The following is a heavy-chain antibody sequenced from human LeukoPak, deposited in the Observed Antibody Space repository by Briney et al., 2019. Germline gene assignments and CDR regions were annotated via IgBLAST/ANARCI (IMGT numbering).Heavy chain of an antibody. V-gene: IGHV4-34*01. CDR3: ARSPGDYYDILTGYYTPDY. D-gene: IGHD3-9*01. Sequence: PSETLSLTCAVYGGSFSGYYWSWIRQPPGKGLEWIGEINHSGSTNYNRSLKSRVTISVDTSKNQFSLKLSSVTAADTAVYYCARSPGDYYDILTGYYTPDYWGQGTLVTVSS. J-gene: IGHJ4*02. CDR2: INHSGST. CDR1: GGSFSGYY.